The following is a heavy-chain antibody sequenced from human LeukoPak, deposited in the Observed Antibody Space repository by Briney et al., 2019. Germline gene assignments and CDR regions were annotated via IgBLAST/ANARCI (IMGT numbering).Heavy chain of an antibody. D-gene: IGHD6-19*01. J-gene: IGHJ4*02. V-gene: IGHV1-2*02. CDR3: ARAPYSSGWYPY. CDR2: INPNSGGT. CDR1: GYTFTSYD. Sequence: EASVKVSCKASGYTFTSYDINWVRQATGQGLEWMGWINPNSGGTNYAQKFQGRVTMTRDTSISTAYMELSRLRSDDTAVYYCARAPYSSGWYPYWGQGTLATVSS.